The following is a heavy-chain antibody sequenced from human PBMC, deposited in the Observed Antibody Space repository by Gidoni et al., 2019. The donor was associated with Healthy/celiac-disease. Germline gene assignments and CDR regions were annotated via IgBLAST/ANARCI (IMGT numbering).Heavy chain of an antibody. CDR3: AKEPHDFWSGYYIYYYYYMDV. CDR2: IKQDGSEK. J-gene: IGHJ6*03. Sequence: EVQLVESGGGLVQPGGSLRLSCAASGFTFSSYWMSWVSQAPGKGLEWVANIKQDGSEKYYVDSVKGRFTISRDNAKNSLYLQMNSLRAEDTAVYYCAKEPHDFWSGYYIYYYYYMDVWGKGTTVTVSS. CDR1: GFTFSSYW. D-gene: IGHD3-3*01. V-gene: IGHV3-7*04.